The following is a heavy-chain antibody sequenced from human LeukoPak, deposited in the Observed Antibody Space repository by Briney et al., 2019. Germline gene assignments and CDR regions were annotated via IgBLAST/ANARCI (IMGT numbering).Heavy chain of an antibody. D-gene: IGHD2-2*01. Sequence: PSETLSLTCSVSGYSIRTGFYWAWIRQSPGKGPEWIGSVFESGSTYYNWPLKGRVALSVDTSKNQYSLNLTSLTSADTAVYYCARGGLGYCTTSSCHSRLPCDRWGPGILVTVSS. CDR3: ARGGLGYCTTSSCHSRLPCDR. J-gene: IGHJ5*02. V-gene: IGHV4-38-2*02. CDR2: VFESGST. CDR1: GYSIRTGFY.